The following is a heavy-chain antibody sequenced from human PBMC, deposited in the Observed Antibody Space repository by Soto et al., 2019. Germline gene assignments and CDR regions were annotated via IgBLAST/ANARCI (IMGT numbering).Heavy chain of an antibody. V-gene: IGHV3-23*01. Sequence: EVQLLESAGGLEQPGGSLRLYCAASGFTFSNYAMSWVRQAPGKGLEWVSTFTRSGNTYYADSVKGRFTISRDNSKNTLYLQMDSLRAEDTAVYYCAREFAPGSPNYDYWGLGTLVTVSS. J-gene: IGHJ4*02. D-gene: IGHD3-10*01. CDR2: FTRSGNT. CDR1: GFTFSNYA. CDR3: AREFAPGSPNYDY.